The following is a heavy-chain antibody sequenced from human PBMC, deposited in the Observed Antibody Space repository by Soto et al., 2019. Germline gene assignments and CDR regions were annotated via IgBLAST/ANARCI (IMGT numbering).Heavy chain of an antibody. Sequence: GGSLRLSCAASGFTFSSYAMTWVRQAPGKGLEWVSAIGIGGDTYHAASVKGRFTISRDNSKNTLYLQMNSLRAEDTAVYYCAAPPRYWGQGTLVTVSS. CDR1: GFTFSSYA. CDR3: AAPPRY. V-gene: IGHV3-23*01. J-gene: IGHJ4*02. CDR2: IGIGGDT.